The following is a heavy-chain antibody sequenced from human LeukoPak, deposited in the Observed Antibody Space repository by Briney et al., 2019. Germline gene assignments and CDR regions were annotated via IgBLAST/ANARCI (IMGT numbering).Heavy chain of an antibody. CDR2: FDPEDGET. CDR1: GYTLTELS. J-gene: IGHJ6*02. Sequence: ASVKVSCKVSGYTLTELSMHWVRQAPGKGLEWMGGFDPEDGETIYAQKFQGRVTMTEDTSTDTAYMELSSLRSEDTAVYYCATAAGGGYCGGGSCSPYYYYYGMDVWGQGTTVTVSS. CDR3: ATAAGGGYCGGGSCSPYYYYYGMDV. D-gene: IGHD2-15*01. V-gene: IGHV1-24*01.